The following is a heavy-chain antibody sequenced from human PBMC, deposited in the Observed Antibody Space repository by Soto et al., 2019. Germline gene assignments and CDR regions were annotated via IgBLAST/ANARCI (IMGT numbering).Heavy chain of an antibody. D-gene: IGHD6-6*01. V-gene: IGHV3-30*03. J-gene: IGHJ4*02. CDR2: ISIRGGDE. CDR3: ATGTIVARQHLDY. CDR1: GLTFSSYA. Sequence: QVQLVESGGGVVQPGKSLRLSCAASGLTFSSYAMHWVRQAPGKGLEWVTVISIRGGDEYYAESVRGRFTISRDDSKNTLYLQIDSLRVEDTAVYYCATGTIVARQHLDYWGQGTLVTVSS.